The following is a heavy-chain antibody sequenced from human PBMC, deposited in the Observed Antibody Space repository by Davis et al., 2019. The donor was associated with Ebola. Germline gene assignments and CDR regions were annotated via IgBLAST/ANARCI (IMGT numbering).Heavy chain of an antibody. J-gene: IGHJ4*02. CDR2: IYPGDSET. CDR3: ARQMSNRGAY. CDR1: GYSFTSYW. Sequence: GESLKISCQGSGYSFTSYWIAWVRQMPGKGLECMGIIYPGDSETRYSPSFQGQVTISADKSISTAYLQWSSLKASDSAMYYCARQMSNRGAYWGQGTLVTVSS. V-gene: IGHV5-51*01.